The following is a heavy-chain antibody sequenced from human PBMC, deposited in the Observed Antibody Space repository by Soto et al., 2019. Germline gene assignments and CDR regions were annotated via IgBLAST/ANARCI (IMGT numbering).Heavy chain of an antibody. D-gene: IGHD3-22*01. CDR3: ARDKYYDSTSTFDF. Sequence: QVQLQESGPGLVKPSETLSLTCTVSGGSITSYFWTWIRQPPRKGLEWIGYIYHRGNTNYNPSLKSRVTFSVDTSKNQFSLKLSSVTAADTAVYYCARDKYYDSTSTFDFWGQGTLVTVSS. CDR2: IYHRGNT. CDR1: GGSITSYF. J-gene: IGHJ4*02. V-gene: IGHV4-59*01.